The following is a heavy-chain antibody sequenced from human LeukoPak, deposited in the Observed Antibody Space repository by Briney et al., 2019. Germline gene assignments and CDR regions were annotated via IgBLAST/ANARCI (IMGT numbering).Heavy chain of an antibody. Sequence: RGSLRLSCAASRFTFSSYAMSWVRQAPGKGLEWVSAISGSGGSTYYADSVKGRFTISRDNSKNTLYLQMSSLRAEDTAVYYCYIPYYDTSAYKGYWGQGTLVTVSS. V-gene: IGHV3-23*01. J-gene: IGHJ4*02. CDR2: ISGSGGST. D-gene: IGHD3-22*01. CDR3: YIPYYDTSAYKGY. CDR1: RFTFSSYA.